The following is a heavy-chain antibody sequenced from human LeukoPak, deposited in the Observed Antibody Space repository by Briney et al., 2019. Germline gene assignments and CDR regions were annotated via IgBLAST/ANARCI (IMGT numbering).Heavy chain of an antibody. D-gene: IGHD3-22*01. V-gene: IGHV4-34*01. Sequence: SETLSLTCAVYGGSFSGYYWSWIRQPPGKGLEWIGEINHSGSTNYNPSLKSRVTISVDTSKNQFSLKLSSVTAEDTAVYYCARGRGRSSTSHYYDSSGNFDYWGQGTLVTVSS. CDR3: ARGRGRSSTSHYYDSSGNFDY. CDR2: INHSGST. J-gene: IGHJ4*02. CDR1: GGSFSGYY.